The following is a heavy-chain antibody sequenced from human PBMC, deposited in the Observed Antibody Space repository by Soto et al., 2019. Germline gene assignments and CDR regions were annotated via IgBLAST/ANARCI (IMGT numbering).Heavy chain of an antibody. J-gene: IGHJ4*02. CDR3: AKGGWYTSSSRSDC. D-gene: IGHD6-6*01. V-gene: IGHV3-30*18. CDR2: MSYAGRNQ. CDR1: GFTLSGVD. Sequence: QVQLVESGGGVVQPGTSLRLSCSASGFTLSGVDMHWVRQAPGKGLEWVAVMSYAGRNQYYADSVKGRFTVSRDSSKSTLYLQMNSLRTEAAAVYYFAKGGWYTSSSRSDCWGQGTLVTVSS.